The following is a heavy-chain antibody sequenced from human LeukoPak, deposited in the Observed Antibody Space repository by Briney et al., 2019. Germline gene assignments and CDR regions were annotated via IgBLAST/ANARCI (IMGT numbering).Heavy chain of an antibody. D-gene: IGHD2-8*01. CDR2: INHSGST. Sequence: SETLSLTCAVYGGSFSGYYWSWIRQPPGKGLEWIGEINHSGSTNYNPSLKGRVTISVDTSKNQFSLKLSSVTAADTAVYYCARGWMIYHYWGQGTLVTVSS. V-gene: IGHV4-34*01. J-gene: IGHJ4*02. CDR1: GGSFSGYY. CDR3: ARGWMIYHY.